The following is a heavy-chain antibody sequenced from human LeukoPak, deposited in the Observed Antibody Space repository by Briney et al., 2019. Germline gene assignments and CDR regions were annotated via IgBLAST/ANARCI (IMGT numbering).Heavy chain of an antibody. D-gene: IGHD2-2*01. CDR3: ARANFLYCSSTTCLFDY. Sequence: ASVKVSCKASGYTFTDYYMHWVRQAPGQGFEWMGWINPNDGDTNYAQKSQGRVTMTRDTSISTAHMEVSRLRSDDTAVYYCARANFLYCSSTTCLFDYWGQGTLATVSS. CDR2: INPNDGDT. J-gene: IGHJ4*02. CDR1: GYTFTDYY. V-gene: IGHV1-2*02.